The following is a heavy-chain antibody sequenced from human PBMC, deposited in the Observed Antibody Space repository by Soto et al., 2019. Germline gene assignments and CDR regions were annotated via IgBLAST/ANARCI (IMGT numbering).Heavy chain of an antibody. CDR1: GGSISSSNW. Sequence: QVQLQESGPGLVKPSGTLSLTCAVSGGSISSSNWWSWVRQPPGKGLEWTGEIYHSGRTNYNPSLKSRVTISVDKSNDQFSLKLSSVTAADTAVYYCARLQESYGSGSYYDYYYGMDVWGQGTTVTVSS. CDR3: ARLQESYGSGSYYDYYYGMDV. CDR2: IYHSGRT. D-gene: IGHD3-10*01. J-gene: IGHJ6*02. V-gene: IGHV4-4*02.